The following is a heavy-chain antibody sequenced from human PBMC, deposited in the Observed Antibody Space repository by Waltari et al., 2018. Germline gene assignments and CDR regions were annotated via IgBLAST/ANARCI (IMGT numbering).Heavy chain of an antibody. V-gene: IGHV1-24*01. D-gene: IGHD5-12*01. J-gene: IGHJ3*02. CDR3: ATGKRWLQLGAFDI. CDR1: GYTLTELS. CDR2: CDPEEGET. Sequence: QVQLVQSGAEVKKPGASVKVSCKVSGYTLTELSRHWVRQAPGKGLEWMGGCDPEEGETIYAQRFQGRVTMTEDTSTDTAYMELSSLRSEDTAVYYCATGKRWLQLGAFDIWGQGTMVTVSS.